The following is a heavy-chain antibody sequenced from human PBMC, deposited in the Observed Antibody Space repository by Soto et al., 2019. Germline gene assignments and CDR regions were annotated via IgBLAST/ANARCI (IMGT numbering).Heavy chain of an antibody. CDR1: GYTFTSYG. Sequence: QVQLVQSGAEVKKPGASVKVSCKASGYTFTSYGISWVRQAPGHGLEWMGWISAYNGNTNYAQNLQGRVTMTTATSTSTADMELRSLRSDDTAVYYCARGGDIVVVPAALDYYYMDVWGKGTTVTVSS. CDR3: ARGGDIVVVPAALDYYYMDV. J-gene: IGHJ6*03. CDR2: ISAYNGNT. V-gene: IGHV1-18*01. D-gene: IGHD2-2*01.